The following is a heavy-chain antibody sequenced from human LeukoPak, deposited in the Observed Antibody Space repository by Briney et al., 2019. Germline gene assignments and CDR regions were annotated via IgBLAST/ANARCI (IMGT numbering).Heavy chain of an antibody. J-gene: IGHJ4*02. D-gene: IGHD3-10*01. CDR1: GGSISSNNYY. CDR3: ARVGPYYGSGSYWIDY. Sequence: SETLSLTCTVSGGSISSNNYYWGWIRQPPGKGLEWIGEINHSGSTNYNPSLKSRVTISVDTSKNQFSLKLSSVTAADTAVYYCARVGPYYGSGSYWIDYWGQGTLVTVSS. CDR2: INHSGST. V-gene: IGHV4-39*07.